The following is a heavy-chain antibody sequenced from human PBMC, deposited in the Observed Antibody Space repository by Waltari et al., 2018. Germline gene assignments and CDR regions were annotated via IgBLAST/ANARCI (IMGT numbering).Heavy chain of an antibody. V-gene: IGHV4-4*02. Sequence: QVQLQESGQGLVKPSGTLSLTCAVSGDSIRGHYWWSWVGQSPEKGLEWIGQFYHSGKTHYNPSLQSRVTISVDKPKNQFSLNLNSVTAADTAVYYGAGDRAIGLFFDYWGRGTLVTVSS. CDR3: AGDRAIGLFFDY. D-gene: IGHD2-2*01. J-gene: IGHJ4*02. CDR1: GDSIRGHYW. CDR2: FYHSGKT.